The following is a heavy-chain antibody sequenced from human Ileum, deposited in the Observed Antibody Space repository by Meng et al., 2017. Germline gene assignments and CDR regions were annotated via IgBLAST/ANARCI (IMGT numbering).Heavy chain of an antibody. J-gene: IGHJ5*02. CDR3: ARQPTGYPNWFDP. V-gene: IGHV4-39*07. CDR2: IYSTGTT. D-gene: IGHD3-9*01. Sequence: QPRGQAADPGPGKASASLSLTCIVSGGSISSATTVYSWGWIRQPPGKGLEWIGSIYSTGTTYYNPSLESRVTISRDTSKNQFSLKLTSVTAADTAVYYCARQPTGYPNWFDPWGQGTLVTVSS. CDR1: GGSISSATTVYS.